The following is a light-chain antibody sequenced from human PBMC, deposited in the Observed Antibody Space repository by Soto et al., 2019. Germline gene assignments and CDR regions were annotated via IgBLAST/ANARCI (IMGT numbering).Light chain of an antibody. J-gene: IGKJ4*01. CDR3: QQYNNWPRGT. CDR2: GAS. V-gene: IGKV3-15*01. CDR1: QSVSSSY. Sequence: EIVMTQSPATRSVSPGERATLSCRASQSVSSSYLAWYQQKPGQAPRLLIYGASTRATGIPARFSGSGSGTEFTLTISSLQSEDFAVYYCQQYNNWPRGTFGGGTKVDIK.